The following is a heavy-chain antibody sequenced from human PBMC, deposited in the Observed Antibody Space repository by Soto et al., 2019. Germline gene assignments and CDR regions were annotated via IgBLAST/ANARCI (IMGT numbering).Heavy chain of an antibody. CDR1: GFTFSSYA. D-gene: IGHD2-15*01. J-gene: IGHJ4*02. CDR2: ISNSGSGT. V-gene: IGHV3-23*01. Sequence: EVQLLESGGGLVQPGGSLRLSCAASGFTFSSYAMTWVRQAPGKGLDWVSSISNSGSGTYYADSVEGRFIISRDNYKIPLYQQLNRLGAEDSAVYYWAKRPQAARRSIIPPYYWGQGSLVALAS. CDR3: AKRPQAARRSIIPPYY.